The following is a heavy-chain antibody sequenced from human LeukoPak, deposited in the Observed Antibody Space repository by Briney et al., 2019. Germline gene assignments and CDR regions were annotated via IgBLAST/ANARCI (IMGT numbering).Heavy chain of an antibody. CDR2: ISSTGNYI. D-gene: IGHD4-11*01. CDR3: ARDFGPHLGTVTTGRHFDY. J-gene: IGHJ4*02. V-gene: IGHV3-21*04. Sequence: GGSLRLSCATSGFTFSTSSINWVRQAPGKGLEWVASISSTGNYIYYIDSLKGRFNISRDNAKNSLYLQMNSLRAEDTALYYCARDFGPHLGTVTTGRHFDYWGQGTLVTVSS. CDR1: GFTFSTSS.